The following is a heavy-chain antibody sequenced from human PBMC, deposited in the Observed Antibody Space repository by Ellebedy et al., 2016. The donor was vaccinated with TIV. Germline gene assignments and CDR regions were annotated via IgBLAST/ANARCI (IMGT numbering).Heavy chain of an antibody. CDR1: GRFTFSDVW. D-gene: IGHD3-22*01. CDR3: TIDKYHDDRHTPPNWFDP. Sequence: PGGSLRLSCAASGRFTFSDVWMSWVRQAPSKGLEWVGRIKSNSDGGTTDYAAPVKGRFTVSRDDSKRTLYLQMNSLKTEDTAVYYCTIDKYHDDRHTPPNWFDPWGQGTLVTVSS. J-gene: IGHJ5*02. V-gene: IGHV3-15*01. CDR2: IKSNSDGGTT.